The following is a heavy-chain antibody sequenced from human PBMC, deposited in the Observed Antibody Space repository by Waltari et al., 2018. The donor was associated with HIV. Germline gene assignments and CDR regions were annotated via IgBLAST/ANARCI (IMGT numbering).Heavy chain of an antibody. CDR1: GGSFTAYY. CDR3: ARGPHTSIFGVVKYFQP. CDR2: IDHSGST. D-gene: IGHD3-3*01. V-gene: IGHV4-34*02. Sequence: QVQLQQWGTGLLMPSETLSLTCAVYGGSFTAYYWTWIRQSPGNGLEWIGEIDHSGSTNDKPSLKSRVTISVDASKNQFSLKLTSVTAADTGLYYCARGPHTSIFGVVKYFQPWGQGTLVIVSS. J-gene: IGHJ1*01.